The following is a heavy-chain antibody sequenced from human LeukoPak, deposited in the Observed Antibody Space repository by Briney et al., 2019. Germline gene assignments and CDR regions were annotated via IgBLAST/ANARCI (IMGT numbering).Heavy chain of an antibody. CDR3: ARGGDRSFDY. Sequence: SETLSLTCAVYGGSFSGYYWSWIRQPPGKGLEWIGEINHSGSINHSPSLKSRVTISVDTSKNQFSLKLSSVTAADTAVYYCARGGDRSFDYWGQGTLVTVSS. V-gene: IGHV4-34*01. D-gene: IGHD3-10*01. J-gene: IGHJ4*02. CDR2: INHSGSI. CDR1: GGSFSGYY.